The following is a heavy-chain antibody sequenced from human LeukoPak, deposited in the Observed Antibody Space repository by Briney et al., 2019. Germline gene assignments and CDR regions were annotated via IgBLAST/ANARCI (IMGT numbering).Heavy chain of an antibody. D-gene: IGHD1-26*01. V-gene: IGHV3-73*01. CDR1: GFTFSGSA. J-gene: IGHJ5*02. CDR2: IRSTANGYAT. CDR3: ARDDGGSYSSNWIDP. Sequence: GGSLRLSCAAYGFTFSGSALHWVRQASGKGLEWVCRIRSTANGYATAYAASVKGRFTISRDDSKNTLYLQMNILRPEDTAVYYCARDDGGSYSSNWIDPWGQGTLVTVSS.